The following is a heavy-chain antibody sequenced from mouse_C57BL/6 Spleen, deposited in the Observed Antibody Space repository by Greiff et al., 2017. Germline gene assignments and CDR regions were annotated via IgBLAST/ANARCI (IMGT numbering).Heavy chain of an antibody. Sequence: QVQLQQPGAELVRPGSSVKLSCKASGYTFTSYWMDWVKQRPGQGLEWIGNIYPSDSETHYNQKFKDKATLTVDKSSSTAYMQLSSLPSEDSAVYYCARRGRGSVDYWGQGTTLTVSS. CDR1: GYTFTSYW. CDR2: IYPSDSET. CDR3: ARRGRGSVDY. V-gene: IGHV1-61*01. D-gene: IGHD6-1*01. J-gene: IGHJ2*01.